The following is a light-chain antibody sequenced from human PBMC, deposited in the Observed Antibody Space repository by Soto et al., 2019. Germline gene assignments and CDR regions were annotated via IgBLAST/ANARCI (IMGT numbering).Light chain of an antibody. Sequence: DIQMTQSPSSLSASVGDRVTITCRASQGISNYLAWYQQKPGKVPKLLIYSASTLQSGVPSRFSGSVSGTDFTLTISSLEPEDVATYYCQHYNNAPYTFGLGTKLDIK. CDR3: QHYNNAPYT. J-gene: IGKJ2*01. CDR1: QGISNY. CDR2: SAS. V-gene: IGKV1-27*01.